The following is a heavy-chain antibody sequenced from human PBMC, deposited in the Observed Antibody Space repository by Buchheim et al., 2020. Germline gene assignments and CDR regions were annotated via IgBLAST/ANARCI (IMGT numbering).Heavy chain of an antibody. CDR3: GKDGGGFAFDY. CDR1: GFTFSSYC. CDR2: ISGDGSSK. D-gene: IGHD1-26*01. J-gene: IGHJ4*02. Sequence: QVQLVESEGGVVQPGGSLRLSCAASGFTFSSYCMHWVRQAPGKGLEWVAVISGDGSSKNYADSVKGRFTISRDNSKNTLYLQMNSLGAEDTAVYYWGKDGGGFAFDYWGQGTL. V-gene: IGHV3-30*18.